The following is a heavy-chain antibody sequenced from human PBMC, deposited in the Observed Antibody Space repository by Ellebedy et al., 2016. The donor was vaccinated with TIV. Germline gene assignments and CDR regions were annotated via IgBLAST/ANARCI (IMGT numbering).Heavy chain of an antibody. D-gene: IGHD4-23*01. CDR2: IYPGDSDV. V-gene: IGHV5-51*01. CDR3: ARQLKDFGGNSGVEN. Sequence: GESLKISCKGSGYMFSNYWIAWVRQMPGKGLEWMGLIYPGDSDVRYSPSFQGQVTFSADTSIDTAYLQWSSLRASDTAIYYCARQLKDFGGNSGVENWGQGTLVTVSS. J-gene: IGHJ4*02. CDR1: GYMFSNYW.